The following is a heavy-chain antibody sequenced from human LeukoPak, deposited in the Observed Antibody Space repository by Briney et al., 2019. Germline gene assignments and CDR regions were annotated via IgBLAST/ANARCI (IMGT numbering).Heavy chain of an antibody. CDR1: GGSFSGYY. V-gene: IGHV4-34*01. CDR3: ARRENYDFWSGYFNSYYYYYGMDV. CDR2: INHSGST. D-gene: IGHD3-3*01. Sequence: SETLSLTCAVYGGSFSGYYWSWIRQPPGKGLEWIGEINHSGSTNYNPSLKSRVTISVDTSKNQFSLKLSSVTAADTAVYYCARRENYDFWSGYFNSYYYYYGMDVWGQGTTVTVSS. J-gene: IGHJ6*02.